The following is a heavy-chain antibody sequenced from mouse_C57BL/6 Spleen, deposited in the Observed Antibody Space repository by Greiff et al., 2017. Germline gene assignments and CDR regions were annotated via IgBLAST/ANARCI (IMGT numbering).Heavy chain of an antibody. CDR3: ASERGYDFDY. J-gene: IGHJ2*01. V-gene: IGHV5-17*01. CDR1: GFTFSDYG. Sequence: VQGVESGGGLVKPGGSLKLSCAASGFTFSDYGMHGVRQAPEKGLEWVAYISSGSSTIYYADTVKGRFTISRDNAKNTLFLQMTSLRSEDTAMYYCASERGYDFDYWGQGTTLTVSS. D-gene: IGHD2-2*01. CDR2: ISSGSSTI.